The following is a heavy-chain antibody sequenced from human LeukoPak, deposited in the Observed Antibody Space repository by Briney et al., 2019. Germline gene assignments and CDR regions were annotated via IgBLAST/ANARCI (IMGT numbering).Heavy chain of an antibody. Sequence: SETLSLTCTVSGGSISSYYWSWIRQPPGKGLEWIGYIYYSGSTNYNPSLKSRVTISVDTSKNQFSLKLSSVTAADTVVYYCARNPRYYYDSSALRGWFDPWGQGTLVTVSS. D-gene: IGHD3-22*01. CDR1: GGSISSYY. J-gene: IGHJ5*02. CDR3: ARNPRYYYDSSALRGWFDP. CDR2: IYYSGST. V-gene: IGHV4-59*08.